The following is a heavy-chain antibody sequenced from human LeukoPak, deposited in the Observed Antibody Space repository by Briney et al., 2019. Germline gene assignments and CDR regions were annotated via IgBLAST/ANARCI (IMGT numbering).Heavy chain of an antibody. CDR3: AKDNRYCSGGSCYPDAFDI. CDR2: ISYDGSNK. J-gene: IGHJ3*02. CDR1: GFTFSSYG. Sequence: PGGSLRLSCAASGFTFSSYGMHWVRQAPGKGLEWVAVISYDGSNKYYADSVKGRFTISRDNSKNTLYLQMNSLRAEDTAVYYCAKDNRYCSGGSCYPDAFDIWGQGTMVTVSS. V-gene: IGHV3-30*18. D-gene: IGHD2-15*01.